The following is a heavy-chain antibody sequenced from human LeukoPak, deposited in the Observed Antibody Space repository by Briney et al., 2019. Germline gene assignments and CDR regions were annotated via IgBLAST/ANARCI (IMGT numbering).Heavy chain of an antibody. CDR2: MNPNSGNT. CDR1: GYTFTSYD. V-gene: IGHV1-8*01. CDR3: ASEADYYDSSGYYPGRS. Sequence: ASVKVSCKASGYTFTSYDINWVRQATGQGLEWMGWMNPNSGNTGYAQKLQGRVTMTTDTSTSTAYMELRSLRSDDTAVYYCASEADYYDSSGYYPGRSWGQGTLVTVSS. J-gene: IGHJ5*02. D-gene: IGHD3-22*01.